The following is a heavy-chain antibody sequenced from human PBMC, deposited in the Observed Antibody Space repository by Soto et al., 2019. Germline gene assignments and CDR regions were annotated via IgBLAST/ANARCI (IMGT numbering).Heavy chain of an antibody. Sequence: EVQLVQSGGGLVKPGGSFRLSCAASGFTFSNSWMNWVRQAPGKGLEWVGRIKSKSDGGTTDYAAPVKGRFTVSRDDSKSTLYLQMNSLKPDDTAVYYGTTIFRWGQGTRVTVSS. J-gene: IGHJ4*02. CDR1: GFTFSNSW. CDR3: TTIFR. CDR2: IKSKSDGGTT. V-gene: IGHV3-15*01.